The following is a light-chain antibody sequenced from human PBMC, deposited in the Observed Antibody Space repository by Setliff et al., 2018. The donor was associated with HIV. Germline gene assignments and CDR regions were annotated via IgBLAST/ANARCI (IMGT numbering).Light chain of an antibody. CDR3: GTWDSSLSAYV. J-gene: IGLJ1*01. CDR1: SSNIGNNY. Sequence: QSVLTQPPSVSAAPGQKVTISCSGSSSNIGNNYVSWYQQLPGTAPKFLIYDNNKRPSGIPDRFSGSKSGTSATLGITGLQTGDEADYYCGTWDSSLSAYVLGTGTKVTVL. V-gene: IGLV1-51*01. CDR2: DNN.